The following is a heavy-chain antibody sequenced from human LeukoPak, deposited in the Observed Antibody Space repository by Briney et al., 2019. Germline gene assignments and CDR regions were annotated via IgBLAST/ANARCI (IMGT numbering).Heavy chain of an antibody. CDR3: ARGCSGGSCNGMDV. Sequence: GASVRVSCKASGYTFTSYEINWVRQATGLGLEWMGWMNPSGGNTGYAQKFLGRVTMTRDTSIRTAYMELSNLRSEDTAVYYCARGCSGGSCNGMDVWGQGTTVTVSS. CDR2: MNPSGGNT. CDR1: GYTFTSYE. J-gene: IGHJ6*02. D-gene: IGHD2-15*01. V-gene: IGHV1-8*01.